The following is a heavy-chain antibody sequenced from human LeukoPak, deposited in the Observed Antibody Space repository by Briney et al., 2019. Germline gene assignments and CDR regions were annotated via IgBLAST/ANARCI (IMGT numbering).Heavy chain of an antibody. V-gene: IGHV5-10-1*01. CDR2: IDPSDSYI. CDR3: ARHSGGYDLDY. CDR1: GYSFTSYW. D-gene: IGHD5-12*01. Sequence: GESLKISCKGFGYSFTSYWITWVRLMPGKGLEYMGRIDPSDSYIQYSPSSQGHVTISADKSISTAYLQWSSLKASDSAMYYCARHSGGYDLDYWGQGTLVTVSS. J-gene: IGHJ4*02.